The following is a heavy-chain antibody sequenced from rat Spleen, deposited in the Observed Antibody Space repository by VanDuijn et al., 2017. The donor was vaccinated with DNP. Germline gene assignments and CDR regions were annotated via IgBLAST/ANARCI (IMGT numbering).Heavy chain of an antibody. CDR1: GFTLNNYG. CDR3: AKDAFDY. Sequence: EVQLVESGGGLVQPGRSLKLSCVASGFTLNNYGMAWVRQAPTKGLEWVASISTSGGDAYYPGSVKDRFTISRDNAKSTLYLQMESLRSEDTATYYCAKDAFDYWGQGVMVTVSS. CDR2: ISTSGGDA. V-gene: IGHV5S13*01. J-gene: IGHJ2*01.